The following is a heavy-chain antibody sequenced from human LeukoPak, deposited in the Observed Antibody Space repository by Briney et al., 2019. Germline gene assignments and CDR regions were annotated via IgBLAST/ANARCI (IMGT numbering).Heavy chain of an antibody. CDR2: INPNSGGT. D-gene: IGHD3-3*01. J-gene: IGHJ4*02. CDR1: GYTFTGYY. CDR3: ALGGRITIFGVVIPLFDY. V-gene: IGHV1-2*02. Sequence: ASVKVSCKASGYTFTGYYMHWVRQAPGQGLEWMGWINPNSGGTNYAQKFQGRVTMTRDTSISTACMELSRLRSDDTAVYYCALGGRITIFGVVIPLFDYWGQGTLVTVSS.